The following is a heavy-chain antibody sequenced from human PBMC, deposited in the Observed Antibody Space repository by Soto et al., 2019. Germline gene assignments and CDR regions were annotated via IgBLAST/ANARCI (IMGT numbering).Heavy chain of an antibody. CDR1: GFTFINYA. V-gene: IGHV3-23*01. D-gene: IGHD2-2*01. J-gene: IGHJ2*01. CDR2: ISGGGDRT. CDR3: ARKVLGSTSRPDWWYFDL. Sequence: VQLLESGGGLVQPGGSLRLSCVGSGFTFINYAMNWVRQTPGKGLEWVSGISGGGDRTFDADSVKGRFTISRDNSKNTVNLQMNSLRADDTAVHYCARKVLGSTSRPDWWYFDLWGRGTLVTVSS.